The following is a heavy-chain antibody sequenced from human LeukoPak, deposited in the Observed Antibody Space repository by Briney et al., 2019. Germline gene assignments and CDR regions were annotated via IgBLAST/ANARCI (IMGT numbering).Heavy chain of an antibody. Sequence: GRSLRLSCAASGFTFSSYGMHWVRQAPGKGLEWVAVIWYDGSNKYYADSVKGRFTISRDNSKNTLYLQMNSLRAEDTAVYYCARDRLDGYNIFDYWGQGTLVTVSS. CDR3: ARDRLDGYNIFDY. J-gene: IGHJ4*02. V-gene: IGHV3-33*08. CDR2: IWYDGSNK. CDR1: GFTFSSYG. D-gene: IGHD5-24*01.